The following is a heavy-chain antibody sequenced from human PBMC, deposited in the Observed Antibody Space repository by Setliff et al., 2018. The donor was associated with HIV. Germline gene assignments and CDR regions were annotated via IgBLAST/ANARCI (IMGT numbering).Heavy chain of an antibody. V-gene: IGHV1-18*01. CDR2: ISAYNGNT. CDR3: AKDDRYYYDTSGSPSNWFDP. Sequence: ASVKVSCKASGYTFTSYGISWVRQAPGQGLEWMGWISAYNGNTNYAQKLQGRVTMTTDTSTHTVYMELTSLRSDDTAVYYCAKDDRYYYDTSGSPSNWFDPWGQGTLVTVSS. CDR1: GYTFTSYG. J-gene: IGHJ5*02. D-gene: IGHD3-22*01.